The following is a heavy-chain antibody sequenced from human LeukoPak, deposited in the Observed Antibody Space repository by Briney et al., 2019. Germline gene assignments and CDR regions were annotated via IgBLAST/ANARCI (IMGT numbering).Heavy chain of an antibody. Sequence: PGGSLRLSCTVSGFTVSSNSMSWVRQAPGKGLEWVSFIYSDNTHYSDSVKGRFTISRDNSKNTLYLQMNSLRVEDTAVYYCATFYGSGSYSSGYYYYYYMDVWGKGTTVTISS. CDR1: GFTVSSNS. J-gene: IGHJ6*03. V-gene: IGHV3-66*03. CDR2: IYSDNT. CDR3: ATFYGSGSYSSGYYYYYYMDV. D-gene: IGHD3-10*01.